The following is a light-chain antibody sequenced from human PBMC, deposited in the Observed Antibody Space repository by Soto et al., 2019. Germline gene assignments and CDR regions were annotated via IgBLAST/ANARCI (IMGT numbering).Light chain of an antibody. CDR1: KSNIGSNT. CDR2: NHN. V-gene: IGLV1-44*01. J-gene: IGLJ2*01. Sequence: QSVLTQPPSASGTPGQRVTLSCSGSKSNIGSNTVTWYRQLPGAAPKLLIYNHNQRPSGVPDRFSASKSGTSASLAISGLQSEDEADYYCATWDDSLTGVVFGGGTKLTVL. CDR3: ATWDDSLTGVV.